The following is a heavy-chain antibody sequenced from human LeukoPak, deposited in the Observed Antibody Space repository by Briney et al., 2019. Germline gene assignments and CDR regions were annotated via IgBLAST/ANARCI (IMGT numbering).Heavy chain of an antibody. CDR2: VFHSGST. CDR3: ARDLAVAGTNYFDF. J-gene: IGHJ4*02. V-gene: IGHV4-4*02. D-gene: IGHD6-19*01. CDR1: GDSISTNEW. Sequence: SETLSLTCSVSGDSISTNEWWSWVRQPPGKGLEWIGEVFHSGSTNYDPSLKSRVTISIDKSKNQFSLEVTSVTAADTAIYYCARDLAVAGTNYFDFWGQGVLVTVSS.